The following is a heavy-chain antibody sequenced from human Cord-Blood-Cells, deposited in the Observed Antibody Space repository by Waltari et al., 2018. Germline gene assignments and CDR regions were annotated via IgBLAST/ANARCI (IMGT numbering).Heavy chain of an antibody. CDR1: GGSISSYY. J-gene: IGHJ3*02. CDR3: ASSGGNIGLLWFRELLFDAFDI. V-gene: IGHV4-59*01. CDR2: IYYSGST. Sequence: QVQLQESGPGLVKPSETLSLTCTVSGGSISSYYWSWIRQPPGKGLEWIGYIYYSGSTNYNPSLKSRVTISVDTSKNQFSLKLSSVTAADTAVYYCASSGGNIGLLWFRELLFDAFDIWGQWTMVTVSS. D-gene: IGHD3-10*01.